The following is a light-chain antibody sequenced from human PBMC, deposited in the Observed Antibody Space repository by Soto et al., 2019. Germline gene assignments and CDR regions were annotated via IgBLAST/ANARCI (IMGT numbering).Light chain of an antibody. CDR2: EVN. Sequence: QSALTQPPSVSGPPGQSVAVSCTGTSSDVGSYDRVSWYQQPPGTAPKLIIYEVNNRPSGVPDRFSGSKSGNTASLTISGLQAEDEADYYCSSFTTSTTYVFGTGTKVTVL. CDR3: SSFTTSTTYV. CDR1: SSDVGSYDR. J-gene: IGLJ1*01. V-gene: IGLV2-18*02.